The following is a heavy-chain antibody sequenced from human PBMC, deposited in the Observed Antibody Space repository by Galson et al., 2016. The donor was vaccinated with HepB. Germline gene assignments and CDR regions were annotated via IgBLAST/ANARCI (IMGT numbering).Heavy chain of an antibody. CDR3: ARDRYDFWSGYPHYFDY. J-gene: IGHJ4*02. V-gene: IGHV4-59*01. Sequence: GLEWIGYISYSGITNYNPSLKSRVTISVDTSKNQFSLKLSSVTAADTAVYYCARDRYDFWSGYPHYFDYWGQGTLVAVSS. D-gene: IGHD3-3*01. CDR2: ISYSGIT.